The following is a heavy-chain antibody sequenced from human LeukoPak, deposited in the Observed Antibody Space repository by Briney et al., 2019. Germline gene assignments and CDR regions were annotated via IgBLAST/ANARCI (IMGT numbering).Heavy chain of an antibody. J-gene: IGHJ4*02. V-gene: IGHV3-20*04. CDR1: GFTFDDYG. CDR2: INWNGGST. D-gene: IGHD3-16*01. Sequence: GGSLRLSCAASGFTFDDYGMSWVRHAPGKGLEWVSGINWNGGSTYYADSVKGRFTISRDISKNTLYLQMNSLRAEDTAVYYCAKDIYIYGYAYYFDSWGQGTLVTVSS. CDR3: AKDIYIYGYAYYFDS.